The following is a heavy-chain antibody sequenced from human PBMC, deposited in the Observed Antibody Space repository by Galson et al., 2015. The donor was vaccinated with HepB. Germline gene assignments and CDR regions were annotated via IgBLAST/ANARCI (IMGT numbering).Heavy chain of an antibody. CDR1: GFTFSSYG. D-gene: IGHD6-19*01. V-gene: IGHV3-30*18. Sequence: SLRLSCAASGFTFSSYGMHWVRQAPGKGLEWVAVISYDGSNEYYADSVKDRFTISRDNSKNTLYLQMNSLRAEDTAVYYCANFRYSSGTFDCWGQGTLVTVSS. J-gene: IGHJ4*02. CDR2: ISYDGSNE. CDR3: ANFRYSSGTFDC.